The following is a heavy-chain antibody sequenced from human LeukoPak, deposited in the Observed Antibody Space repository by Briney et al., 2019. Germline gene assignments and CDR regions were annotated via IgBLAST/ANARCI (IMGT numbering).Heavy chain of an antibody. CDR2: IIPIFGTA. Sequence: SVKVSCKASGGTFSSYAISWVRQAPGQGLEWMGGIIPIFGTANYAQKFQGRVTITADESTSIAYMELSSLRSEDTAVYYCARPAYCGGDCQYAGHYYYYMDVWGKGTTVTVSS. CDR1: GGTFSSYA. D-gene: IGHD2-21*01. J-gene: IGHJ6*03. V-gene: IGHV1-69*13. CDR3: ARPAYCGGDCQYAGHYYYYMDV.